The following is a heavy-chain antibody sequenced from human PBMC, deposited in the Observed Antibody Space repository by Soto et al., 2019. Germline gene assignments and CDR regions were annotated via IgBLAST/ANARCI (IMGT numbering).Heavy chain of an antibody. D-gene: IGHD3-10*01. CDR3: ALWFGELFPYYSGMDV. V-gene: IGHV5-10-1*01. CDR1: GYSFTSYW. Sequence: LGESLKISCKGSGYSFTSYWISWVRQMPGKGLEWMGRIDPSDSYTNYSPSFQGHVTISDDKSISTAYLQWSSLKASDTAMYYCALWFGELFPYYSGMDVWGQGTTVTVSS. J-gene: IGHJ6*02. CDR2: IDPSDSYT.